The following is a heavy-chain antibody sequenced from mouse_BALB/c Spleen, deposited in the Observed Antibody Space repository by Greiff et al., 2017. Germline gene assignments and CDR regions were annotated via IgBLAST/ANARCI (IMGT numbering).Heavy chain of an antibody. CDR1: GYSFTDYN. CDR2: VNPNNGGT. CDR3: ALTGTGAMDY. J-gene: IGHJ4*01. V-gene: IGHV1-26*01. Sequence: VQLQQSGPELVKPGASVKVSCKASGYSFTDYNMYWVKQSHGKSLEWIGRVNPNNGGTSYNQKFKGKAILTVDKSSSTAYMELRSLTSEDSAVYYCALTGTGAMDYWGQGTSVTVSS. D-gene: IGHD4-1*01.